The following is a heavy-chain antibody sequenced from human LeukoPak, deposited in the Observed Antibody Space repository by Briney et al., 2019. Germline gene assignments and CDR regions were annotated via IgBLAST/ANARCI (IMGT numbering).Heavy chain of an antibody. D-gene: IGHD3-10*01. Sequence: GASVKVSCKASGYTFSDYYMHWVRQAPGQGLEWMGWINPNSGGTNYAQKFQGRVTMTRDTSISTAYMELSRLRSDDTAVYYCARDPTSWFGESKNWFDPWGQGTLVTVSS. CDR3: ARDPTSWFGESKNWFDP. J-gene: IGHJ5*02. CDR1: GYTFSDYY. CDR2: INPNSGGT. V-gene: IGHV1-2*02.